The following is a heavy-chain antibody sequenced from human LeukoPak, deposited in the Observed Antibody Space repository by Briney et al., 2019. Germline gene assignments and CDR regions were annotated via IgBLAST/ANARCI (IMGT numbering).Heavy chain of an antibody. Sequence: GGSLRLSCAASGFTFSSYGMHWVRRVPGKGLVWVSRISADGSSFSYADSVKGRFTTSRDNAKNTVYLQMNSLRAEDTAVYHCARGYGSSWFYFDYWGQGTPITVSS. CDR2: ISADGSSF. D-gene: IGHD6-13*01. CDR1: GFTFSSYG. V-gene: IGHV3-74*01. CDR3: ARGYGSSWFYFDY. J-gene: IGHJ4*02.